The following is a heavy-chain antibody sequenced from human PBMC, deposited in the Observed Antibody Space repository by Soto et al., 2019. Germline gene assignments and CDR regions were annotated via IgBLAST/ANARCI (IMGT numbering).Heavy chain of an antibody. CDR2: ISGSGGST. J-gene: IGHJ4*02. D-gene: IGHD3-3*01. V-gene: IGHV3-23*01. Sequence: GGSLRLSCAASGFTFSSYAMSWVRQAPGKGLEWVSAISGSGGSTYYADSVKGRFTISRDNSKNTLYLQMNSLRAEDTAVYYCAKVRTPEWLLYWDYWGQGTLVTVSS. CDR3: AKVRTPEWLLYWDY. CDR1: GFTFSSYA.